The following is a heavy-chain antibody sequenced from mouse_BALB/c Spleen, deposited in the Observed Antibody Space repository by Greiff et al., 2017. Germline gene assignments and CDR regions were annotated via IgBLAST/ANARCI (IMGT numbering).Heavy chain of an antibody. Sequence: EVQLQQSGPELVKPGASVKMSCKASGYTFTSYVMHWVKQKPGQGLEWIGYINPYNDGTKYNEKFKGKATLTSDKSSSTAYMELSSLTSEDSAVYYCARGYYYGSSYGDYAMDYWGQGTSVTVSS. CDR2: INPYNDGT. D-gene: IGHD1-1*01. V-gene: IGHV1-14*01. J-gene: IGHJ4*01. CDR3: ARGYYYGSSYGDYAMDY. CDR1: GYTFTSYV.